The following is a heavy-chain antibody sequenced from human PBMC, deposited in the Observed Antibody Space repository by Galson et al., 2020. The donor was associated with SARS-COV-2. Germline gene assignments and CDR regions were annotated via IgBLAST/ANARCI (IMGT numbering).Heavy chain of an antibody. Sequence: GGSLRLSCAASGFTFDDYAMHWVRQAPGKGLEWVSGISWNSGSIGYADSVKGRFTISRDNAKNSLYLQMNSLRAEDTALYYCAKDYYGSGSYFDYWGQGTLVTVSS. CDR3: AKDYYGSGSYFDY. CDR1: GFTFDDYA. CDR2: ISWNSGSI. V-gene: IGHV3-9*01. J-gene: IGHJ4*02. D-gene: IGHD3-10*01.